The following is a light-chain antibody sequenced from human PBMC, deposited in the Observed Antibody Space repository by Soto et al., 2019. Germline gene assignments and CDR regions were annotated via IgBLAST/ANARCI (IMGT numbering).Light chain of an antibody. V-gene: IGLV2-14*01. CDR1: NGEVGSYDH. CDR2: EVS. J-gene: IGLJ1*01. CDR3: ISYTGSSTSYV. Sequence: QSVLTQPAYVSGSPGQSITISCSGSNGEVGSYDHVAWYQQLPGTTPKLMIYEVSNRTSGVSTPFSGSKSGNRASLTIFGLQAEDEADYYCISYTGSSTSYVFGSWTTLNVL.